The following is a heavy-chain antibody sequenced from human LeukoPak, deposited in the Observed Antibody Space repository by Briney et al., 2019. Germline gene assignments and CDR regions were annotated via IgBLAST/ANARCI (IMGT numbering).Heavy chain of an antibody. D-gene: IGHD2-8*01. CDR1: GYTFTSYG. CDR2: ISTYKGNT. V-gene: IGHV1-18*01. J-gene: IGHJ3*02. Sequence: ALVKVSCKASGYTFTSYGISWVRQAPGQGLEWMGWISTYKGNTNYAQKLQGRVTMTTDTSTSTAYVELRSLRSDDTAVYYCARDVSHAFDIWGQGTMVTVSS. CDR3: ARDVSHAFDI.